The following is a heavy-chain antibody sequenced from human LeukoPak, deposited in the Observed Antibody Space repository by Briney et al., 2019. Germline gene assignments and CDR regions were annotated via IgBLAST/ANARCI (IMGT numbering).Heavy chain of an antibody. D-gene: IGHD3-22*01. J-gene: IGHJ4*02. V-gene: IGHV4-34*01. Sequence: SETLSLTCTVSGGSISNYYWSWIRRPPGKGLEWIGDVNHSGSTNYNPSLKSRVTISVDASKHQFFLKLSSVTAADTAIYYCARVPTYYYDSSGHHGPIDFWGQGTLVTVSS. CDR2: VNHSGST. CDR1: GGSISNYY. CDR3: ARVPTYYYDSSGHHGPIDF.